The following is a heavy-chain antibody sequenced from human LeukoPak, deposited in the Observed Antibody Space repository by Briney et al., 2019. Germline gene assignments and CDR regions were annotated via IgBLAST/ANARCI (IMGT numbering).Heavy chain of an antibody. J-gene: IGHJ4*02. D-gene: IGHD5-18*01. CDR2: ISGSGGST. CDR1: GFTFSSYA. V-gene: IGHV3-23*01. CDR3: ANAHPTAMVGGDNY. Sequence: GGSLRLSCAASGFTFSSYAVSWVRQAPGKGLEWVSAISGSGGSTYYADSVKGRFTVSRDNSKNTLYLQMNSLRAEDTAVYYCANAHPTAMVGGDNYWGQGTLVTVSS.